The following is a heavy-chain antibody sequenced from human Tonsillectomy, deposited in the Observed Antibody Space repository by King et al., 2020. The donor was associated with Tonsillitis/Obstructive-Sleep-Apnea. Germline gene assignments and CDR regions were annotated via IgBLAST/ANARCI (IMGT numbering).Heavy chain of an antibody. CDR1: GGSISSGGYY. V-gene: IGHV4-31*03. Sequence: QLQESGPGLVKPSQTLSLTCTVSGGSISSGGYYWSWIRQHPGKGLEWIGYISYSGSTYHNPPLRSRATISVDTSKNQFSLKLSSVTAADTAVYYCASGPNEDYFDYWGQGTLVTVSS. CDR2: ISYSGST. D-gene: IGHD1-1*01. J-gene: IGHJ4*02. CDR3: ASGPNEDYFDY.